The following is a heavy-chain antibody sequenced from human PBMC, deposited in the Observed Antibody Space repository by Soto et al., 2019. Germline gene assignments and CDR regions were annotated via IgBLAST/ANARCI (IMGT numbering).Heavy chain of an antibody. CDR3: ARDYGLNDILTGLSDY. D-gene: IGHD3-9*01. CDR1: GFTFSSYG. J-gene: IGHJ4*02. Sequence: GGSLRLSCAASGFTFSSYGMHWVRQAPGKGLEWVAVIWYDGSNKYYADSVKGRFTISRDNSKNTLYLQMNSLRAEDTAVYYCARDYGLNDILTGLSDYWGQGTLVTVSS. CDR2: IWYDGSNK. V-gene: IGHV3-33*01.